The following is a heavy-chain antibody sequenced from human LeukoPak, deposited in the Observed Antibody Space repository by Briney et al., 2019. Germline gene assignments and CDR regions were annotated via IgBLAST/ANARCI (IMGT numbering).Heavy chain of an antibody. CDR3: ARDRALWFGEFPPGYMDV. V-gene: IGHV3-23*01. D-gene: IGHD3-10*01. CDR1: GFTFSSYA. J-gene: IGHJ6*03. CDR2: ISGSAGST. Sequence: GGSLRLSCGASGFTFSSYAMSWVRQAPGKGLEWVSTISGSAGSTYYADSVKGRFTISRDNSKKTLYLQMNSLRAEDTAVYYCARDRALWFGEFPPGYMDVWGKGTTVTVSS.